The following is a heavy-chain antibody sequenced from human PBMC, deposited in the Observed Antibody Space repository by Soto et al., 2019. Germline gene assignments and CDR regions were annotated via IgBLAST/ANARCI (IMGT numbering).Heavy chain of an antibody. CDR2: IYYSGST. D-gene: IGHD4-17*01. Sequence: SETLSLTCTVSGGSISSGDYYWSWIRQPPGKGLEWIGYIYYSGSTYYNPSLKSRVTISVDTSKNQFSLKLSSVTAADTAVYYCARSGGNSVTKYDYWGQGTLVTVSS. J-gene: IGHJ4*02. V-gene: IGHV4-30-4*01. CDR1: GGSISSGDYY. CDR3: ARSGGNSVTKYDY.